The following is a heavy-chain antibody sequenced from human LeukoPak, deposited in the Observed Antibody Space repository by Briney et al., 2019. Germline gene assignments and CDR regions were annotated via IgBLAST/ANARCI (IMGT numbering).Heavy chain of an antibody. CDR2: ISGSGGST. Sequence: GRSLRLSCAASGFTFSSYGMSWVRQAPGKGLEWVSGISGSGGSTYYADSVKGRFTISRDNSKNTLYLQMNSLRPEDTAVYYCAKDYTIFGIVIHLFDYWGQGTLVTVSS. J-gene: IGHJ4*02. CDR3: AKDYTIFGIVIHLFDY. CDR1: GFTFSSYG. V-gene: IGHV3-23*01. D-gene: IGHD3-3*01.